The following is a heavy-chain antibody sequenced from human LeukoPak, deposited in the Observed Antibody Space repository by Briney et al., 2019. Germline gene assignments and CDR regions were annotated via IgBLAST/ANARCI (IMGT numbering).Heavy chain of an antibody. J-gene: IGHJ4*02. Sequence: PSETLSLTCAVYGGSFSGYYWSWIRQPPGKGLEWIGEINHSGSTSYSPSLKSRVTISVDTSKNQFSLKLSSVTAADTAVYYCARDQEGFDYWGQGTLVTVSS. V-gene: IGHV4-34*01. CDR2: INHSGST. CDR3: ARDQEGFDY. CDR1: GGSFSGYY.